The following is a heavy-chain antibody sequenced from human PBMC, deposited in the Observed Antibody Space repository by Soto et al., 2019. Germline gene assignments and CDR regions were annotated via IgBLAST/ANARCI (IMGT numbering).Heavy chain of an antibody. CDR2: ISSTTNYI. Sequence: EVQLVASGGGLVKPGGSLRLSCAASGFTFTRYSMNWVRQAPGKGLEWVSSISSTTNYIYYADSMKGRFTVSRDNAKNSVYLDMNSLSAEDTAVYDCARESEDLTSNFDYWGQGTLVSVSS. CDR3: ARESEDLTSNFDY. CDR1: GFTFTRYS. J-gene: IGHJ4*02. V-gene: IGHV3-21*01.